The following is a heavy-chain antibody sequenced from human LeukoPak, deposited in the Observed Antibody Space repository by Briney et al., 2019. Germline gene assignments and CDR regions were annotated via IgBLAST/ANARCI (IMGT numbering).Heavy chain of an antibody. D-gene: IGHD1-1*01. V-gene: IGHV4-39*01. CDR1: GGSISSSSDY. J-gene: IGHJ4*02. Sequence: SETLSLTCTVSGGSISSSSDYWGWIRQAPGKGLEWIGSIYYHENTYYNSPLKSRVTISVDTSKNQFSLKLNSVTAADTAVYFCARRAYSAAYWKHFDYWGQGILVTVSS. CDR3: ARRAYSAAYWKHFDY. CDR2: IYYHENT.